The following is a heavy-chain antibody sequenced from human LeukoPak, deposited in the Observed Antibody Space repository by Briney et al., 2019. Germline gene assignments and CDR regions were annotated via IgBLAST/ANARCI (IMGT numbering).Heavy chain of an antibody. Sequence: GGSLRLSCAASGFTFSSYAMSWVRQAPGKGLEWVLAISGSGGSTYYADSVKGRFTISRDNSKNTLYLQMNSLRAEDTAVYYCTTEGVGATAGCWGQGTLVTVSS. D-gene: IGHD1-26*01. CDR1: GFTFSSYA. V-gene: IGHV3-23*01. CDR3: TTEGVGATAGC. J-gene: IGHJ4*02. CDR2: ISGSGGST.